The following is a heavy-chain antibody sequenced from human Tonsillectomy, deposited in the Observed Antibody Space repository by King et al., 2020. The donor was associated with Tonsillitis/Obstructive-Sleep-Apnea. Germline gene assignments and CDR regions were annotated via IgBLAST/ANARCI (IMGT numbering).Heavy chain of an antibody. CDR3: ARECSGTSCYVWFDP. J-gene: IGHJ5*02. CDR2: ISNSGLTI. CDR1: GFTFSSYN. D-gene: IGHD2-2*01. V-gene: IGHV3-48*02. Sequence: VQLVESGGALVRPGGSLRLSCAASGFTFSSYNMNWVRQAPGKGPEWISYISNSGLTIYYADSVKGRFTISRDNAKNSLYLQMNSLRDEDTAVYYCARECSGTSCYVWFDPWGQGTQVTVSS.